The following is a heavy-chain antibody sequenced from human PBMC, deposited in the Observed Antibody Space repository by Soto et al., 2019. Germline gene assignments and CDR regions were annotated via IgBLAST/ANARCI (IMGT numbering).Heavy chain of an antibody. J-gene: IGHJ4*02. CDR1: GYTFTSYG. Sequence: AAVKVSCKASGYTFTSYGISWVRQAPGQGLEWMGWISAYNTNTNYAQKLQGRVTMTTDTSTSTSYMELRSLRSDDTAVYFCARDRLGATGDYWGQGTLVTVSS. V-gene: IGHV1-18*01. CDR3: ARDRLGATGDY. D-gene: IGHD1-26*01. CDR2: ISAYNTNT.